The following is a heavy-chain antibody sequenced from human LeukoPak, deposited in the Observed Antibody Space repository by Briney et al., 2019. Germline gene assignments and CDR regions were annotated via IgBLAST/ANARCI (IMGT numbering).Heavy chain of an antibody. CDR3: ARDWGHSTGWYDY. J-gene: IGHJ4*02. Sequence: GGSLRLSCAASGFAFSTYGMHWVRQAPGKGLEWVAFIWYDGINKYYADSVKGRFTISRDNSKSTLYLQMNSLRAEDTAVYYCARDWGHSTGWYDYWGQGTLVTVSS. CDR2: IWYDGINK. V-gene: IGHV3-33*01. CDR1: GFAFSTYG. D-gene: IGHD6-19*01.